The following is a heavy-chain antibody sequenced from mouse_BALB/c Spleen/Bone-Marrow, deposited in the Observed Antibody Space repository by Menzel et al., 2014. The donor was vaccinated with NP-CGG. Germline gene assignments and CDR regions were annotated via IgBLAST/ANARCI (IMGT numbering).Heavy chain of an antibody. Sequence: VQLQQSGAALVRPGTSVKVSCKASGYAFTNYLIDWVKQRPGQGLEWIGVINPGSGGTTYNEKFKGRTTLTADKSSNTAYMQLSSLTSDDSAAYFCATNWADYWGQGTTLTVSS. J-gene: IGHJ2*01. D-gene: IGHD4-1*01. CDR3: ATNWADY. CDR1: GYAFTNYL. CDR2: INPGSGGT. V-gene: IGHV1-54*01.